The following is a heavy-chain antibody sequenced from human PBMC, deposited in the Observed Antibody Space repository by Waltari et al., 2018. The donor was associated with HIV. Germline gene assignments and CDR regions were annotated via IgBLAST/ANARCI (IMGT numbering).Heavy chain of an antibody. V-gene: IGHV4-4*07. CDR2: IYHSGST. D-gene: IGHD6-13*01. CDR3: ARDKGFGSSWYNYGMDV. Sequence: QVQLQESGPGLVKPSETLSLTCTVSGGSISSYYWSWIRQPAGKGLVWIGRIYHSGSTNSHPSLKSRVTMSVDTSKNQFSLKLCSVTAADTAVYYCARDKGFGSSWYNYGMDVWGQGTTVTVSS. CDR1: GGSISSYY. J-gene: IGHJ6*02.